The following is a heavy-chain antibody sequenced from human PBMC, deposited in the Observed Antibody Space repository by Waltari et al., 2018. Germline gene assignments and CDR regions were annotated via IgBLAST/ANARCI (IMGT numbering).Heavy chain of an antibody. CDR3: ASLRKRRILEWLSVSGMDV. Sequence: QVQLQQWGAGLLKPSETLSLTCAVYGGSFSGSYWSWIRQPPGKGLEWIGEINHSGSTNYNPSLKSRVTISVDTSKNQFSLKLSSVTAADTAVYYCASLRKRRILEWLSVSGMDVWGQGTTVTVSS. V-gene: IGHV4-34*01. J-gene: IGHJ6*02. CDR2: INHSGST. CDR1: GGSFSGSY. D-gene: IGHD3-3*01.